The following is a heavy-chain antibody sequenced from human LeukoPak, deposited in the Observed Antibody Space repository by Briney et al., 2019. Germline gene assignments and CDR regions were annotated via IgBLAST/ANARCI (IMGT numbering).Heavy chain of an antibody. D-gene: IGHD5-24*01. CDR3: ARDNYNRGTYYFDY. CDR2: IWYDGSNK. V-gene: IGHV3-33*01. CDR1: GFTFSNYG. J-gene: IGHJ4*02. Sequence: GRSLRLSCAASGFTFSNYGMHWVRQAPGKGLEWVALIWYDGSNKYYADSVKGRFTISRDNSKNTLYLQMNSLRAEDTAVFYCARDNYNRGTYYFDYWGQGTLVTVSS.